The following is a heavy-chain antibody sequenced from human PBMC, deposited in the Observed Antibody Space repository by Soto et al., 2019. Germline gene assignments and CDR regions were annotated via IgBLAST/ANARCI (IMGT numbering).Heavy chain of an antibody. D-gene: IGHD3-3*01. J-gene: IGHJ4*02. CDR2: IKSKTDGGTT. Sequence: EVQLVESGGGLVKPGGSLRLSCAASGFTFSNAWMNWVRQAPGKGLEWVGRIKSKTDGGTTDYAAPVKGRYTISRDDSKNTLYLQMNSLKTEDTAVYYCTTDERITIFGVVIIQGDYWGQGTLVTVSS. V-gene: IGHV3-15*07. CDR3: TTDERITIFGVVIIQGDY. CDR1: GFTFSNAW.